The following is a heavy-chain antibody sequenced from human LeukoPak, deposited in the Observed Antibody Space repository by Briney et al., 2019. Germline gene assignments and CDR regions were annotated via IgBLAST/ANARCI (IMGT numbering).Heavy chain of an antibody. V-gene: IGHV4-4*07. Sequence: SETLSLTCTVSGGSISSYYWSWIRQPAGKGLEWIGRIYTSGSTNYNPSLKSRVTMSVDTSKNQFSLKLSSVTAADTAVYYCARDSRQQLGYYYYGMGVWGQGTTVTVSS. CDR3: ARDSRQQLGYYYYGMGV. CDR1: GGSISSYY. D-gene: IGHD6-13*01. J-gene: IGHJ6*02. CDR2: IYTSGST.